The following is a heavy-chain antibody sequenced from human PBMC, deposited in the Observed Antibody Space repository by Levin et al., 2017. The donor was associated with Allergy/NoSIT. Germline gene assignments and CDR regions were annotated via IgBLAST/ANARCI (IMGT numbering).Heavy chain of an antibody. J-gene: IGHJ1*01. CDR2: IKHDGSET. CDR3: ARDLGPYVVCFQN. V-gene: IGHV3-7*01. CDR1: GFTFSTSW. D-gene: IGHD3-16*01. Sequence: GGSLRLSCAVSGFTFSTSWMSWVRQAPGKGLEWVANIKHDGSETYYLDSVKGRFIISRDNAKNSVSLQMNGLRAEDTALYYCARDLGPYVVCFQNWGQGTPVTVSS.